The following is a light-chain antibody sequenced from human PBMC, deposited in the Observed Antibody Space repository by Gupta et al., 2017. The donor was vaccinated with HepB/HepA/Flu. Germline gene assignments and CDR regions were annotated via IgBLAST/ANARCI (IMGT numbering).Light chain of an antibody. V-gene: IGKV1-39*01. CDR1: QSISSY. J-gene: IGKJ1*01. CDR2: AAS. CDR3: QQSDSTPPWT. Sequence: DIQMTPSSSSLSASVGDRVTITCRASQSISSYLNWYQQKPGKAPKLLIYAASSLQSGVPSRFSGSGSGTDFTLTISSLQPEDFATYYCQQSDSTPPWTFGQGTKVEIK.